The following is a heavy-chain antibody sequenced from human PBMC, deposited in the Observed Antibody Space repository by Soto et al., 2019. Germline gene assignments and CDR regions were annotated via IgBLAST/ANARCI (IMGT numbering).Heavy chain of an antibody. V-gene: IGHV3-11*04. CDR3: ARVPGTARWWDF. Sequence: GGSLRLSCAASGFPFSDYYMTWIRQAPGKGLEWVSDINSSGSAKLYGDSVRGRFTISRDNARNSLYLQMNSLRAEDTAVYYCARVPGTARWWDFWGQGTLVTVSS. D-gene: IGHD2-15*01. J-gene: IGHJ4*02. CDR2: INSSGSAK. CDR1: GFPFSDYY.